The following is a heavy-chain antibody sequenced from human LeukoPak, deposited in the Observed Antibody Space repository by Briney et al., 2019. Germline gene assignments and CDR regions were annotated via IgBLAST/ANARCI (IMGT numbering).Heavy chain of an antibody. J-gene: IGHJ4*02. Sequence: GGSLRLSCVVSGFPFSNNPMNWVRQAPGKGLEWVSYISTAITTTYYAESVKGRFTIPRDNAKNSLYLQMNSLRADEDTAIYYCGRFATVGASTPHYFDSWGQGTLVTVSS. CDR2: ISTAITTT. CDR3: GRFATVGASTPHYFDS. D-gene: IGHD1-26*01. V-gene: IGHV3-48*01. CDR1: GFPFSNNP.